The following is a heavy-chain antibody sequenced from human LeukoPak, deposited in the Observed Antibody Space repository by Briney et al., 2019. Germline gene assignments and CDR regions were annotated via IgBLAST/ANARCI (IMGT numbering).Heavy chain of an antibody. V-gene: IGHV3-23*01. CDR2: ISGSGGSR. Sequence: GALRLSWAASGVIFSSYAMSWVRQAPGGGPGWVSVISGSGGSRYYADSVKGGVTTSRDNSKNTLYLQMSSLRAEDTAVYYCVKEESEMSTTHGWFDPWGQGPLVIVSS. CDR1: GVIFSSYA. J-gene: IGHJ5*02. D-gene: IGHD1-1*01. CDR3: VKEESEMSTTHGWFDP.